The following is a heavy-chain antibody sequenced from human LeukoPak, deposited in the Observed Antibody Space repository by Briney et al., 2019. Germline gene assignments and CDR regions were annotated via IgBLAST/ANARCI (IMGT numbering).Heavy chain of an antibody. CDR2: IDWDDDK. D-gene: IGHD3-22*01. Sequence: SGPTLVNPTQTLTLTCTFSGFSLSTSGMCVSWIRQPPVKALEWLALIDWDDDKYYSTSLKTRLTISKDTSKNQVVLTMTNMDPVDTATYYCARSAASSGYYYLDYWGQGTLVTVSS. V-gene: IGHV2-70*01. CDR3: ARSAASSGYYYLDY. CDR1: GFSLSTSGMC. J-gene: IGHJ4*02.